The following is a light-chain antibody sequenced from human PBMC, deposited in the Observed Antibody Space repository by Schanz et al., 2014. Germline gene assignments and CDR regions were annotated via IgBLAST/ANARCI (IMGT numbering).Light chain of an antibody. Sequence: QSALTQPPSASGSPGQSVTISCTGTSSDVGAYNYVSWYQQHPGKAPKLIISDVTRRPSGVPDRFSGFKSDNTASLTVSGLQAEDEADYYCSSHSLTSILVFGGGTKLTVL. CDR3: SSHSLTSILV. CDR1: SSDVGAYNY. CDR2: DVT. V-gene: IGLV2-8*01. J-gene: IGLJ2*01.